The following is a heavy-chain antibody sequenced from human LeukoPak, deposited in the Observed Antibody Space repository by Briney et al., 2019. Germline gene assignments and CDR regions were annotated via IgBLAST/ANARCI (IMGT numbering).Heavy chain of an antibody. V-gene: IGHV4-34*01. CDR1: GGSFSAYY. CDR2: INHSGST. D-gene: IGHD5-18*01. Sequence: PSETLSLTCAVYGGSFSAYYWSWIRQPPGKGLEWIGEINHSGSTNYNPSLKSRVTILVDTSKNQFSLKLSSVTAADTAVYYCARVVDTAMVFYFDYWGQGTLVTVSS. J-gene: IGHJ4*02. CDR3: ARVVDTAMVFYFDY.